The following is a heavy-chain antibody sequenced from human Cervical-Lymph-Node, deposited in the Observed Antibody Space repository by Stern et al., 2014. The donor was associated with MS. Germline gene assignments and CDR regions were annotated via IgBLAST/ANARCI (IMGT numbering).Heavy chain of an antibody. Sequence: QVQLQQWGAGLLKPSETLSLTCAVYGGSFSGYYWSWICQPPGKGLEWIGEINHSGSTNYNPSLKSRVTISVDTSKNQFSLKLSSVTAADTAVYYCARGRPGNSAFDYWGQGTLVTVSS. CDR1: GGSFSGYY. CDR2: INHSGST. V-gene: IGHV4-34*01. CDR3: ARGRPGNSAFDY. D-gene: IGHD4-23*01. J-gene: IGHJ4*02.